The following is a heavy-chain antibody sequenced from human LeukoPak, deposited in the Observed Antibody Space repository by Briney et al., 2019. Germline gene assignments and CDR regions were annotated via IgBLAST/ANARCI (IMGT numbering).Heavy chain of an antibody. V-gene: IGHV3-20*04. D-gene: IGHD1-26*01. CDR1: GFTFDDYG. CDR3: AKRTDYSGSYYFDY. Sequence: GGSLRLSCAASGFTFDDYGMSWVRQAPGKGLEWVSGINWNAGSTGYADSVRGRFTISRDNSKNTLYLQMNSLRAEDTAVYYCAKRTDYSGSYYFDYWGQGTLVTVSS. CDR2: INWNAGST. J-gene: IGHJ4*02.